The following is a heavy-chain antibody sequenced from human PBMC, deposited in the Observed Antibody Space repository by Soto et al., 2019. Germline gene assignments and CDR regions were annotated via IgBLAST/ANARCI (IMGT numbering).Heavy chain of an antibody. J-gene: IGHJ4*02. CDR2: ITGSGGGT. V-gene: IGHV3-23*01. D-gene: IGHD6-13*01. Sequence: EVQLLESGGGLVQPGGSLGLSCAASGFTFGNYALTWFRQAPGKGLEWVSVITGSGGGTYFVDSVKGRFTISRDNSKNTVYLQMNSLRAEDTAVYYCAKRPLTAAGFDYWGQGTLVTVSS. CDR1: GFTFGNYA. CDR3: AKRPLTAAGFDY.